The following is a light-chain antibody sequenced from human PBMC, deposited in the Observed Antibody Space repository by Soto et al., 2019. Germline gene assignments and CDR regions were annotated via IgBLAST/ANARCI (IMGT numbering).Light chain of an antibody. CDR3: QSFDSSLSAVI. CDR1: SSNIGAGYD. Sequence: QSVLTQPPSVSGAPGQRVTISCTGSSSNIGAGYDVHWYQQLPGTAPKLLIYHNTNRPSGVPDRFSGSNSGTSASLAITGLQADDEADYYCQSFDSSLSAVIFGGGTKVTVL. V-gene: IGLV1-40*01. J-gene: IGLJ2*01. CDR2: HNT.